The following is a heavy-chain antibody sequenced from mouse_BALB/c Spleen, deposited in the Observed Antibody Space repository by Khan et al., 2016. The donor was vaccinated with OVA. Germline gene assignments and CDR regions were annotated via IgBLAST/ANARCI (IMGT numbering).Heavy chain of an antibody. CDR3: ARSTYRYAFAY. CDR2: ILYSGST. V-gene: IGHV3-8*02. CDR1: GDSITSGY. D-gene: IGHD2-14*01. J-gene: IGHJ3*01. Sequence: EVQLQESGPSLVKPSQTLSLTCSVTGDSITSGYWCWIRKFPGNKLEYMGYILYSGSTYYNPSLKSRISITLHTSHNQYYLEMNSLTTEDTATYYCARSTYRYAFAYWGQGTLVTVSA.